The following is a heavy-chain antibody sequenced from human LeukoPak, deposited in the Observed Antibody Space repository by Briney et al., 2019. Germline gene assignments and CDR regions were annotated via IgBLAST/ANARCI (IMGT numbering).Heavy chain of an antibody. Sequence: GASVKVSCKASGYTFTGYYMHWVRQAPGQGLEWMGWINPNSGGTNYAQKFQGRVTMTRDTSISTAYMGLSRLRSDDTAVYYCEREGGSVCSGGSCYWFDPWGQGTLVTVSS. V-gene: IGHV1-2*02. J-gene: IGHJ5*02. CDR1: GYTFTGYY. CDR2: INPNSGGT. CDR3: EREGGSVCSGGSCYWFDP. D-gene: IGHD2-15*01.